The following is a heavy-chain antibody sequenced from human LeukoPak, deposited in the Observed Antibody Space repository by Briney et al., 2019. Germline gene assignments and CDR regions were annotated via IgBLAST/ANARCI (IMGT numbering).Heavy chain of an antibody. CDR2: IKHDGSET. D-gene: IGHD3-16*01. J-gene: IGHJ6*02. Sequence: GGSLRLSCAASGFTFSSIWMSWVRQAPGKGLEWVANIKHDGSETNYVDSVKGRFCISRDNAKNSLHLQMNSLRVEDTAVYYCAKNGGPHGMDVWGLGTTVTVSS. V-gene: IGHV3-7*02. CDR1: GFTFSSIW. CDR3: AKNGGPHGMDV.